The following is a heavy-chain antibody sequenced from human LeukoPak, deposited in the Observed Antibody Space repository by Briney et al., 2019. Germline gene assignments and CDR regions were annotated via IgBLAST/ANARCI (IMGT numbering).Heavy chain of an antibody. D-gene: IGHD2-15*01. J-gene: IGHJ6*02. Sequence: ASVKVSCKASGDTFTGYYMHWVRQAPGQGLEWMGWINPNSGGTNYAQKFQGRVTMTRDTSISTAYMELSRLRSDDTAVYYCAREILGVESIVVVVAAWSNYGMDVWGQGTTVTVSS. CDR3: AREILGVESIVVVVAAWSNYGMDV. CDR1: GDTFTGYY. CDR2: INPNSGGT. V-gene: IGHV1-2*02.